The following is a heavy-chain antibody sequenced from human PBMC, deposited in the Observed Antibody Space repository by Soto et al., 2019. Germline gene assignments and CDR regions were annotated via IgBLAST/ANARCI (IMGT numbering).Heavy chain of an antibody. CDR2: LIVILGTT. V-gene: IGHV1-69*01. D-gene: IGHD3-22*01. Sequence: QVQLVQSGAEVRKPGSSVKVSCQSFGSSFSSYAFSWVRQAPGQGLEWMGGLIVILGTTNYAQKFKGRVTFTADESTSTAYMEVSSLESEDTAIYYCASGYYDSSGYSIDYWGQGTQVTVSS. CDR3: ASGYYDSSGYSIDY. J-gene: IGHJ4*02. CDR1: GSSFSSYA.